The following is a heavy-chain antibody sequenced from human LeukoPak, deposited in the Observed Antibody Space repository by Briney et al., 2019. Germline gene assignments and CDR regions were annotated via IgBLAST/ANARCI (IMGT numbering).Heavy chain of an antibody. CDR1: GGSISSSSSYY. Sequence: SETLSLTCTVSGGSISSSSSYYWGWIRQPPGKGLDWIGSIYYNGSTYDNPSLKSRVTISVDTSKNQFSLKLSSVTAADTAVYYCARVLGYSGSYYRGWFDPWGQGTLVTVSS. V-gene: IGHV4-39*07. D-gene: IGHD1-26*01. J-gene: IGHJ5*02. CDR3: ARVLGYSGSYYRGWFDP. CDR2: IYYNGST.